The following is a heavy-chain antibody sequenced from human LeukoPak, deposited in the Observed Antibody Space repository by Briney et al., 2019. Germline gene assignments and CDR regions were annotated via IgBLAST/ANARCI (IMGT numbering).Heavy chain of an antibody. CDR2: IIPMVGTA. CDR3: APTSNFYDSSVPWGYFDL. Sequence: ASVKVSCKASGGTLSDYAINWVRQAPGQGLEWMGGIIPMVGTANYGQKFAGRVTIIADESTNTAHMELSGLRSEHTVVYYCAPTSNFYDSSVPWGYFDLWGRGTLVTVSS. CDR1: GGTLSDYA. J-gene: IGHJ2*01. V-gene: IGHV1-69*13. D-gene: IGHD3-22*01.